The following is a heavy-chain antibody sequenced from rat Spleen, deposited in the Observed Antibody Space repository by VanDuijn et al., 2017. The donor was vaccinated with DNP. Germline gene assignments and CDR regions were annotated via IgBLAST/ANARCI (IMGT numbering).Heavy chain of an antibody. CDR2: VNKDSSTI. V-gene: IGHV4-2*01. D-gene: IGHD1-11*01. J-gene: IGHJ2*01. Sequence: EVQLVESGGGPVQPGRSLKLSCAASGFNFNDHWMGWVRQAPGKGLEWIGHVNKDSSTINYTPSLKEKITISRDNVQNTLYLQMSKVGSEDTAIYYCAKGPNYGGWSDYFDYWGQGVMVTVSS. CDR1: GFNFNDHW. CDR3: AKGPNYGGWSDYFDY.